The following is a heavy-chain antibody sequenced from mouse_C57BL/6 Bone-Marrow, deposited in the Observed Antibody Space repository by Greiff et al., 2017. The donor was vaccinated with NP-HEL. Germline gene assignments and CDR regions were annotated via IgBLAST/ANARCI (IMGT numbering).Heavy chain of an antibody. J-gene: IGHJ4*01. D-gene: IGHD1-1*01. Sequence: EVQLQQSGPGLVKPSQSLSLTCSVTGYSITSGYYWNWIRQFPGNKLEWMGYISYDGSNNYNPSLKNRISITRDTSKNQFFLKLNSVTTEDTATYYCAGYYGSSYGYYAMDYWGQGTSVTVSS. V-gene: IGHV3-6*01. CDR1: GYSITSGYY. CDR2: ISYDGSN. CDR3: AGYYGSSYGYYAMDY.